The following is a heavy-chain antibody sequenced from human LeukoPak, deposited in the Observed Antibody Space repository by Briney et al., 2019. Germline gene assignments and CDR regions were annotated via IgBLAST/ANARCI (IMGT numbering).Heavy chain of an antibody. D-gene: IGHD2-2*01. J-gene: IGHJ3*02. CDR1: GGSISTVGYY. CDR3: VRDRSSGDAFDI. V-gene: IGHV4-61*02. Sequence: SETLSLTCTVSGGSISTVGYYWSWTRRPAGKGLEWIGRIYARGNTNYNPSLESRVAMSLDTSKNQFSLKLTSVTAADTAVYFCVRDRSSGDAFDIWGQGTVVTVSS. CDR2: IYARGNT.